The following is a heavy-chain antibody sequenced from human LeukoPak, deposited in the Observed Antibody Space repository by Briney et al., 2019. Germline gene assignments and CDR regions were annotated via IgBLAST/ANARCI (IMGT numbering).Heavy chain of an antibody. CDR2: IYTSGST. J-gene: IGHJ4*02. V-gene: IGHV4-4*07. D-gene: IGHD2-2*01. CDR3: ARDPIYCSSTSCPSSD. CDR1: GGSISSYY. Sequence: SETLSLTCTVSGGSISSYYWSWIRQPAGKGLEWIGRIYTSGSTNYNPSLKSRVTMSVDTSKNQFSLKLSSVTAADTAMYYCARDPIYCSSTSCPSSDWGQGTLVTVSS.